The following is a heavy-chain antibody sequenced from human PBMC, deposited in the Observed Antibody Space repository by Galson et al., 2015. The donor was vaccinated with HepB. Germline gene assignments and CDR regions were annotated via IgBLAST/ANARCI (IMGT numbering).Heavy chain of an antibody. CDR2: ISPGGTK. V-gene: IGHV3-48*01. CDR1: GFSFISHS. J-gene: IGHJ6*02. CDR3: ARNPASYDYYNMDV. Sequence: SLRLSCAASGFSFISHSMNWVRHSPGKGLEWLAYISPGGTKYYAGSARGRVTISSDNAKKSMYLHMSSLRVEDTGIYYCARNPASYDYYNMDVWGQGTTVTVSS. D-gene: IGHD6-25*01.